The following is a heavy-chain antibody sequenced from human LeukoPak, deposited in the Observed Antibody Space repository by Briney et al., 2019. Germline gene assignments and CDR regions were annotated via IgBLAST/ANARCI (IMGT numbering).Heavy chain of an antibody. CDR3: AKGLAGTAPAGMYYFDY. J-gene: IGHJ4*02. Sequence: GRSLRLSCAASGFTFDDYAMHWVRQAPGKGLEWVSGISWNSGSIGYADSVKGRFTISRDNAKNSLYLQMNSLRAEDTALYYCAKGLAGTAPAGMYYFDYWGQGTLVTVSS. CDR2: ISWNSGSI. D-gene: IGHD6-19*01. CDR1: GFTFDDYA. V-gene: IGHV3-9*01.